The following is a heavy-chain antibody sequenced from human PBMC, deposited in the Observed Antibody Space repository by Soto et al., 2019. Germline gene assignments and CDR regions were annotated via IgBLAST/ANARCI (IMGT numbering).Heavy chain of an antibody. CDR1: GYSVSSSDYY. Sequence: SETLSLTCSVSGYSVSSSDYYWAWIRQPPGKGLEWIGSMLYSGLTYYNPSLKSRVTLSVDTSKNQLSVRLNSVTAADTAVYYCAPLSVSLSGPYGIHFWGQGTTVTVSS. CDR3: APLSVSLSGPYGIHF. J-gene: IGHJ6*02. V-gene: IGHV4-39*01. D-gene: IGHD2-15*01. CDR2: MLYSGLT.